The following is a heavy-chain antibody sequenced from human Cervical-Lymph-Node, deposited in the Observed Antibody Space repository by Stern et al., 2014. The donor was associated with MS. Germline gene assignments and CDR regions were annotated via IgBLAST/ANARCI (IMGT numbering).Heavy chain of an antibody. CDR3: VRHGNMVATTGPTDY. CDR1: GYDLTSHW. D-gene: IGHD5-12*01. CDR2: IHPGDSDT. J-gene: IGHJ4*02. Sequence: VQLVQSGPEVKKPGESVKISCKASGYDLTSHWIGWVRQMPGKGLEWMGIIHPGDSDTRYSPSFQGQVTISVDKSISTAYLQWRSLKASDTAIYFCVRHGNMVATTGPTDYWGQGTLVTVSS. V-gene: IGHV5-51*01.